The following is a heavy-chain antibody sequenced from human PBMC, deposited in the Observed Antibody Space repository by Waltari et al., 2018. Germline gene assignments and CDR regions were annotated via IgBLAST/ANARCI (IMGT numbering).Heavy chain of an antibody. J-gene: IGHJ6*02. Sequence: EVQLVESGGGLVQPGGSLRLSCAASGFTFSSYSMNWVLQAPGKGLEWVSYISSSSSTIYYADSVKGRFTISRDNAKNSLYLQMNSLRAEDTAVYYCARDRSGYYYYYGMDVWGQGTTVTVSS. CDR1: GFTFSSYS. CDR3: ARDRSGYYYYYGMDV. CDR2: ISSSSSTI. V-gene: IGHV3-48*01.